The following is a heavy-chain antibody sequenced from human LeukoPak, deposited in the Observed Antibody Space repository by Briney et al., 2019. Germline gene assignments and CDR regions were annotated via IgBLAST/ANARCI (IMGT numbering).Heavy chain of an antibody. J-gene: IGHJ4*02. D-gene: IGHD3-22*01. V-gene: IGHV3-23*01. CDR2: ISGSGTST. CDR3: EGTYYYDSSDDY. CDR1: GFTFRSYA. Sequence: GSLRLSCAASGFTFRSYAMSWVRQAPGKGLEWVLAISGSGTSTYYAGSVKGRFTISRDNSKNTLYLQMNSLRAEDTAVYYCEGTYYYDSSDDYWGQGTLVTVSS.